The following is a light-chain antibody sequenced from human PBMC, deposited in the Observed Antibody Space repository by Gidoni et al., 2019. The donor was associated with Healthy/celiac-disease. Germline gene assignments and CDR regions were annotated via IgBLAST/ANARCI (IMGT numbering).Light chain of an antibody. CDR3: QSYDTTLSSHVV. CDR1: SSNIGTGFD. Sequence: QSVLTQPPSVSGAPGQRVTISCTGISSNIGTGFDVHWYQPLPGTAPKLLLYANNNRPSGVPDRFSGSKSGTSASLAITGLQAEDEADYYCQSYDTTLSSHVVFGGGTKLTVL. V-gene: IGLV1-40*01. J-gene: IGLJ2*01. CDR2: ANN.